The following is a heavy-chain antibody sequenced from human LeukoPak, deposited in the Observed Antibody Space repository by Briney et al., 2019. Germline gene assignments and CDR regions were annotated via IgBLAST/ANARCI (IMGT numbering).Heavy chain of an antibody. D-gene: IGHD1-1*01. V-gene: IGHV1-46*01. CDR2: INPSGGST. Sequence: ASVKVSCKASGYTFTSYYMHWVRQAPGQGLEWMGIINPSGGSTSYAQKFQGRVTMTRDMSTSTVYMELSSLRSEDTAVYYCARGVYNWNDGRGGWFDPWGQGTLVTVSS. CDR3: ARGVYNWNDGRGGWFDP. J-gene: IGHJ5*02. CDR1: GYTFTSYY.